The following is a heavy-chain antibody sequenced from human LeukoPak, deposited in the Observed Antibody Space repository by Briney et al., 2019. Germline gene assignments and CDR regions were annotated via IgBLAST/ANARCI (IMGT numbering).Heavy chain of an antibody. CDR2: INAGNGQT. V-gene: IGHV1-3*01. CDR3: ARAGAVEMATIGFDY. J-gene: IGHJ4*02. Sequence: ASVKVSCKASGYTFTSYAIHWVRQAPGQRLEWMGWINAGNGQTKYSQKFQRRVTITRDTSASTAYMELSSLRSEDTAVYYCARAGAVEMATIGFDYWGQRTLVTVSS. D-gene: IGHD5-24*01. CDR1: GYTFTSYA.